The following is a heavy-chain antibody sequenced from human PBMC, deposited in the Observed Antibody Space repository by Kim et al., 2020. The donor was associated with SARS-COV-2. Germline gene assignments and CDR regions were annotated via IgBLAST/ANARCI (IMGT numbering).Heavy chain of an antibody. V-gene: IGHV4-61*02. J-gene: IGHJ3*02. D-gene: IGHD3-10*02. Sequence: SHKRRVTISVDTSTNRFSLKLSTVTAADTAVYYCARESKVFGELPDAFDIWGQGTMVTVSS. CDR3: ARESKVFGELPDAFDI.